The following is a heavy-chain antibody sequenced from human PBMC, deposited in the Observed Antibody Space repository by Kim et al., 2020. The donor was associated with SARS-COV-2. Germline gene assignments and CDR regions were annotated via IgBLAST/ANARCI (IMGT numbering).Heavy chain of an antibody. V-gene: IGHV3-30*18. D-gene: IGHD1-26*01. CDR2: ISYDGSNK. CDR3: AKDRGGSSHYYYGMDV. Sequence: GGSLRLSCAASGFTFSSYGMHWVRQAPGKGLEWVAVISYDGSNKYYADSVKGRFTISRDNSKNTLYLQMNSLRAEDTAVYYCAKDRGGSSHYYYGMDVWGQGTTVTVSS. J-gene: IGHJ6*02. CDR1: GFTFSSYG.